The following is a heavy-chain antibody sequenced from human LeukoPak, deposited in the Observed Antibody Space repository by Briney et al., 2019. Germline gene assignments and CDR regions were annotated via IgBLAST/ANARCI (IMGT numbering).Heavy chain of an antibody. Sequence: GASVKVSCKASGYTFTIYGISWVRQAPGQGLEWMGWISAYNGNTNYAQKLQGRVTMTTDTSTSTAYMELRSLRSDDTAVYYCARESLWSGYYDFWSGYYTGSKYYFDYWGQGTLVTVSS. CDR3: ARESLWSGYYDFWSGYYTGSKYYFDY. CDR1: GYTFTIYG. J-gene: IGHJ4*02. CDR2: ISAYNGNT. V-gene: IGHV1-18*01. D-gene: IGHD3-3*01.